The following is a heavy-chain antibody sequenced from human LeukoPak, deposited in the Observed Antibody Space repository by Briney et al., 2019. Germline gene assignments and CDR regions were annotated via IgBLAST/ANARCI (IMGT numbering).Heavy chain of an antibody. CDR1: GYTFTGYY. V-gene: IGHV1-2*02. CDR2: INPSSGGT. J-gene: IGHJ4*02. Sequence: ASVKVSCKASGYTFTGYYMHWVRQAPGQGLEWMGWINPSSGGTNYAQKFQGRVTMTRDTSISTAYMELSRLRSDDTAVYYCARDPSYGDYVDWGQGTLVTVSS. D-gene: IGHD4-17*01. CDR3: ARDPSYGDYVD.